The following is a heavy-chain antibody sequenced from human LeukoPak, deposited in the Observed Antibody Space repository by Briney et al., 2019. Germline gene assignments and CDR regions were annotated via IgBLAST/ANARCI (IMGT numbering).Heavy chain of an antibody. D-gene: IGHD2-2*01. CDR2: IYTSGST. CDR1: GGSISSYY. Sequence: SETLSLTCTVSGGSISSYYWSWIRQPAGKGLEWIGRIYTSGSTNYNPSLKSRVTMSVDTSKNQFSLKLSYVTAADTAVYYCGYCSRTSCYEDYWGQGTLVTVSS. V-gene: IGHV4-4*07. CDR3: GYCSRTSCYEDY. J-gene: IGHJ4*02.